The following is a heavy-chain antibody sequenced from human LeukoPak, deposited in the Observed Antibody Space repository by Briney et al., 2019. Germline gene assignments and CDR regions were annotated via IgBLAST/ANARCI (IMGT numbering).Heavy chain of an antibody. CDR3: AKLEYRSSIYAFDV. D-gene: IGHD6-6*01. CDR2: IWYDGSNK. Sequence: GGSLRLSCAASGFTFSSYGMHWVRQAPGKGLEWVAVIWYDGSNKYYADSVKGRFTISRDNSKNTLYLQMNSLRAEDTAVYYCAKLEYRSSIYAFDVWGQGTMVTVSS. V-gene: IGHV3-30*02. CDR1: GFTFSSYG. J-gene: IGHJ3*01.